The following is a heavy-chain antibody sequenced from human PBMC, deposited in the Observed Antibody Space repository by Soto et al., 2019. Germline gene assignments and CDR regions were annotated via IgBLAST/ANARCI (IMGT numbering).Heavy chain of an antibody. CDR1: GFTFSKYA. D-gene: IGHD1-1*01. J-gene: IGHJ4*01. CDR3: VNWNDEDVD. Sequence: EVVLLESGGGLAQPGGSLRLSCVASGFTFSKYAMNWVRQAPGKGLEWVASISGTAVSTDYADSVEGRFTISRDNSKNTVSLQMDNLRVEDTATYFCVNWNDEDVDWGQGTLVAVSS. V-gene: IGHV3-23*01. CDR2: ISGTAVST.